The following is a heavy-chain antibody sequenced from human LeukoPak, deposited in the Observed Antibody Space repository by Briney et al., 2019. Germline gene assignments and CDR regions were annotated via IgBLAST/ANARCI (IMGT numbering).Heavy chain of an antibody. CDR3: ARELSTWSGFYYYYYMDV. V-gene: IGHV4-61*02. J-gene: IGHJ6*03. CDR1: GGSISSGSYY. CDR2: IYTSGST. D-gene: IGHD3-3*01. Sequence: PSQTLSLTCTVSGGSISSGSYYWSWIRQPAGKGLEWIGRIYTSGSTNYNPSLKSRVTISVDTSKNQFSLKLSSVTAADTAVYYCARELSTWSGFYYYYYMDVWGKGTTVTVSS.